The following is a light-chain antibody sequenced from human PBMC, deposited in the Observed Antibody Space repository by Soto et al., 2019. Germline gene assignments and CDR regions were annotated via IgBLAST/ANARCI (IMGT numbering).Light chain of an antibody. J-gene: IGKJ4*01. Sequence: EIVMTQSPATLSVSPGEGATLSAGAIKPVCSNLAWNQQKRGQAPRLLIYGASTRTTGIPARFSGSGSGTEFTLTISSLQSEDFAVYYCHQYNNWPLTFGGGTKVEIK. CDR2: GAS. CDR3: HQYNNWPLT. CDR1: KPVCSN. V-gene: IGKV3-15*01.